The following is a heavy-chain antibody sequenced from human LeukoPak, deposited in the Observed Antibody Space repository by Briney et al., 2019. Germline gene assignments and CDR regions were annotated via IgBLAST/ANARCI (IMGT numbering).Heavy chain of an antibody. CDR3: ARVYSGSTGFDY. CDR1: GFTFSDYY. CDR2: ISSSGSTI. J-gene: IGHJ4*02. D-gene: IGHD6-19*01. V-gene: IGHV3-11*01. Sequence: GGSLRLSCAASGFTFSDYYMSWIRQAPGKGLEWVSYISSSGSTIYYTDSVKGRFTVSRDNAKNSLYLQMNTLRAEDTAVYYCARVYSGSTGFDYWGQGTLVTVSS.